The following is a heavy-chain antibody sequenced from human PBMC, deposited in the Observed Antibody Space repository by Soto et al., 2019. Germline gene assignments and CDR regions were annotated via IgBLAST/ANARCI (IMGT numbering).Heavy chain of an antibody. CDR3: ARGNGDMVATTNPPDY. Sequence: EVQLVESGGGLVKPGGSLRLSCAASGFTFSSYSMNWVRQAPGKGLEWVSSISSSSSYIYYADSVKGRFTISRDNAKNSLYLQMNSLRAEDTAVYYCARGNGDMVATTNPPDYGGQGTLVTVSS. D-gene: IGHD5-12*01. CDR2: ISSSSSYI. J-gene: IGHJ4*02. V-gene: IGHV3-21*01. CDR1: GFTFSSYS.